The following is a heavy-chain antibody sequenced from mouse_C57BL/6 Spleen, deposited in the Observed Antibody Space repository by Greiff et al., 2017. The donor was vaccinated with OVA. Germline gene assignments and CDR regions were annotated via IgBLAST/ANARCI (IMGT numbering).Heavy chain of an antibody. CDR1: GFSLTSYG. CDR3: ARYGSRGGYYAMDY. Sequence: VMLVESGPGLVQPSQSLSITCTVSGFSLTSYGVHWVRQSPGKGLEWLGVIWSGGSTDYNAAFISRLSISKDNSKSQVFFKMNSLQADDTAIYYCARYGSRGGYYAMDYWGQGTSVTVSS. D-gene: IGHD1-1*01. V-gene: IGHV2-2*01. J-gene: IGHJ4*01. CDR2: IWSGGST.